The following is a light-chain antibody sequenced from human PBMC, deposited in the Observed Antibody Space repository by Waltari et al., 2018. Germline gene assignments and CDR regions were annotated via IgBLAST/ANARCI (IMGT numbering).Light chain of an antibody. CDR2: GAS. CDR3: LQYDNWPRV. V-gene: IGKV3-15*01. J-gene: IGKJ2*01. CDR1: QSVSSN. Sequence: EIVMTQSPATLSVSPGERATLSCRASQSVSSNLAWFQKKPGQAPRLRIYGASTRATGFSARFRGSGSGTEFTLTISSLQSEDFAVYFCLQYDNWPRVFGQGTKLEIK.